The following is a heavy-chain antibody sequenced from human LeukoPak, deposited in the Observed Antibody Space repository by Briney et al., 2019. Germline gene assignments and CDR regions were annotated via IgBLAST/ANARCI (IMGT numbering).Heavy chain of an antibody. Sequence: PSETLSLTCAVYGGSFSGYYWSWIRQHPGKGLEWIGYIYYSGSTYYNPSLKSRVTISVDTSKNQFSLKLSSVTAADTAVYYCARAYYYDSSGNNWFDPWGQGTLVTVSS. CDR2: IYYSGST. CDR3: ARAYYYDSSGNNWFDP. V-gene: IGHV4-31*11. CDR1: GGSFSGYY. D-gene: IGHD3-22*01. J-gene: IGHJ5*02.